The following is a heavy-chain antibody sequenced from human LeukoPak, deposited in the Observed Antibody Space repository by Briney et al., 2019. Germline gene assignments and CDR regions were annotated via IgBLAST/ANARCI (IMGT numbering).Heavy chain of an antibody. Sequence: GGSLSLSCLASGYTFSSYSIKWVRQPPGKGLEWVSSISVRSNYIYYADSVRGRFRISRDDARDSLFLEMNSLRAEDTAVYYCVRLRRNSDTSGFYYYYDFWGQGTLVTVSS. CDR2: ISVRSNYI. CDR1: GYTFSSYS. D-gene: IGHD3-22*01. CDR3: VRLRRNSDTSGFYYYYDF. J-gene: IGHJ4*02. V-gene: IGHV3-21*01.